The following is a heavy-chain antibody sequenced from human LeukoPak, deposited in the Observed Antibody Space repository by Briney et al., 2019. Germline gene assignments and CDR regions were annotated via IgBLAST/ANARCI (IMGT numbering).Heavy chain of an antibody. CDR2: ISYSGST. Sequence: PSETLSLTCTVSGGSVSSSSFSWGWIRQPPGKGLEWTGHISYSGSTYYNPSLKSRITISVDTSKNQFSLKLSSVTAADTAVYYCARHSPSGGYFDYWGQGTLVTVSS. V-gene: IGHV4-39*01. CDR3: ARHSPSGGYFDY. J-gene: IGHJ4*02. D-gene: IGHD3-10*01. CDR1: GGSVSSSSFS.